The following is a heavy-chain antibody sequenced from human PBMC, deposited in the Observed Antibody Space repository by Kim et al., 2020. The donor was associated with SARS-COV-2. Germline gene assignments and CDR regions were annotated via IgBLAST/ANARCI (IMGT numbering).Heavy chain of an antibody. Sequence: DTRYSPSFQGQVTISADKSISTAYLQWSSLKASDTAMYYCARGRQWGFDYWGQGTLVTVSS. V-gene: IGHV5-51*01. CDR3: ARGRQWGFDY. CDR2: DT. D-gene: IGHD3-16*01. J-gene: IGHJ4*02.